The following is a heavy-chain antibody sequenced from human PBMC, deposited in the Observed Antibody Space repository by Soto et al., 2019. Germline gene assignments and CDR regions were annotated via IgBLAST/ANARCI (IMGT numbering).Heavy chain of an antibody. V-gene: IGHV4-31*11. CDR2: NNTSGDT. D-gene: IGHD6-19*01. J-gene: IGHJ5*02. Sequence: ALALTCDVSCAFIDNNGYSWTWIRQHPGEGLQWIGTNNTSGDTSYNPSLTSRLTISLDTSQNHLSLRLNAVTAADTATYYCARGGSGWKALNWFDPWGQGIMVTVSS. CDR3: ARGGSGWKALNWFDP. CDR1: CAFIDNNGYS.